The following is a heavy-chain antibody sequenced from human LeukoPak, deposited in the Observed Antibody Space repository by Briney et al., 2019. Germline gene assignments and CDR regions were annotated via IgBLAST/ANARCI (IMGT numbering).Heavy chain of an antibody. CDR2: IYTSGST. Sequence: SETLSLTCTVSGGSISSYYWSWIRQPAGKGLEWIGRIYTSGSTNYNPSLKSRVTMSVDTSKNQFSLKLSSVTAADTAVYYCARDLPAAMVGDYYYMDVWGKGTTVTISS. V-gene: IGHV4-4*07. CDR3: ARDLPAAMVGDYYYMDV. J-gene: IGHJ6*03. CDR1: GGSISSYY. D-gene: IGHD2-2*01.